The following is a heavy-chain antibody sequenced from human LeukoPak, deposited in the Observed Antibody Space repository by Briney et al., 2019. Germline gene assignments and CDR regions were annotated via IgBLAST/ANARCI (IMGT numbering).Heavy chain of an antibody. CDR2: INQDGHAQ. V-gene: IGHV3-7*01. J-gene: IGHJ5*02. Sequence: GGSLRLSCAASGFTPSSYWMTWVRQAPGKGLEGVANINQDGHAQYYVQSVRGRFTISRDNAKSSLYLQMNSLSVEDTGVYYCARNSYGSGSHDQWGQGTLVTVSS. D-gene: IGHD3-10*01. CDR1: GFTPSSYW. CDR3: ARNSYGSGSHDQ.